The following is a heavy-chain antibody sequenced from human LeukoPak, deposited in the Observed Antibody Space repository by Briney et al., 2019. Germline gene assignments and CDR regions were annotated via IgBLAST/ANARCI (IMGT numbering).Heavy chain of an antibody. Sequence: SDTLSLTCTVSGGSISSYYWSWIRQPPGKGLEWIGYIYYSGSTNYNPSLKSRVTMSVDTSKNQFSLKLSSVTAADTAVYYCARVSPGARGPAAIHSLDYWGQGTLVTVSS. CDR2: IYYSGST. D-gene: IGHD2-2*02. CDR1: GGSISSYY. J-gene: IGHJ4*02. V-gene: IGHV4-59*12. CDR3: ARVSPGARGPAAIHSLDY.